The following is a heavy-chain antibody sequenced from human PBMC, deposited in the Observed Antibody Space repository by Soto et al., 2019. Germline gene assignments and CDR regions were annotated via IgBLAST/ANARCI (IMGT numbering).Heavy chain of an antibody. CDR1: GFTFSSFW. CDR2: IKQDGSEK. V-gene: IGHV3-7*03. J-gene: IGHJ4*02. CDR3: ARLGPYSGSCFDS. D-gene: IGHD1-26*01. Sequence: GGSLRLSCAASGFTFSSFWMSWVRQAPGKGLEWVANIKQDGSEKDYVASVKGRFTVSRDNAKNSLYLQMNSLRAEDTAVYYCARLGPYSGSCFDSWGQGILVTVSS.